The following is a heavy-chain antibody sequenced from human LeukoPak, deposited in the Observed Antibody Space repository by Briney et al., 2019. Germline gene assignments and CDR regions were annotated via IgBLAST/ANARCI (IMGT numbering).Heavy chain of an antibody. J-gene: IGHJ6*03. CDR2: INHSGST. V-gene: IGHV4-34*01. CDR1: GGSFSGYY. Sequence: PSETLSLTCAVYGGSFSGYYWSWIRQPPGKGLEWIGEINHSGSTNYNPSLKSRVTMSVDTSKNQFSLKLSSVTAADTAVYYCARERCSSTSCYSRYYYYMDVWGKGTTVTVSS. D-gene: IGHD2-2*01. CDR3: ARERCSSTSCYSRYYYYMDV.